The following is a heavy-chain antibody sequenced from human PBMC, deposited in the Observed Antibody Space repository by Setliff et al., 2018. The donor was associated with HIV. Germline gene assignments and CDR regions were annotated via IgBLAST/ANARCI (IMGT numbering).Heavy chain of an antibody. V-gene: IGHV4-61*09. CDR2: IYTSGST. Sequence: SETLSLTCTVSGGSISSSSYYWSWIRQPAGKGLEWIGHIYTSGSTNYNPSLKSRVTISVDTSKNQVSLKLRSVTAADAAVYFCARAREGWKPFAFDYWGQGTLVTVPQ. CDR1: GGSISSSSYY. D-gene: IGHD1-1*01. J-gene: IGHJ4*02. CDR3: ARAREGWKPFAFDY.